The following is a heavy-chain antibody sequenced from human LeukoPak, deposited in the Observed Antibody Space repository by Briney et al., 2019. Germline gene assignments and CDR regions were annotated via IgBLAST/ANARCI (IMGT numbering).Heavy chain of an antibody. Sequence: GGSLRLSCVASGFTFSRYWMHWVRQAPGKGLVWVSRIKSDGGTNYADSVKGRFTISRDNAKNTVSLQMNSLRAEDTGVYYCARAPSEIGVYYTEYFRHCSQGTRVTVSS. D-gene: IGHD3-22*01. V-gene: IGHV3-74*01. CDR1: GFTFSRYW. CDR3: ARAPSEIGVYYTEYFRH. J-gene: IGHJ1*01. CDR2: IKSDGGT.